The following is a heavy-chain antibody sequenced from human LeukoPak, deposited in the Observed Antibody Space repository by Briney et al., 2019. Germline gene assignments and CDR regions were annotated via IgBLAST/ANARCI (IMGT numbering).Heavy chain of an antibody. D-gene: IGHD1-26*01. Sequence: PGGSLRLSCAASGFTFSSYGMHWVRQAPGKGLEWVAFIRYDGSNKYYADSVKGRFTISRDNSKNTLYLQMNSLRAEDTAVYYCAKDQGIVGATTFDYWGQGTPVTVSS. V-gene: IGHV3-30*02. CDR3: AKDQGIVGATTFDY. CDR1: GFTFSSYG. CDR2: IRYDGSNK. J-gene: IGHJ4*02.